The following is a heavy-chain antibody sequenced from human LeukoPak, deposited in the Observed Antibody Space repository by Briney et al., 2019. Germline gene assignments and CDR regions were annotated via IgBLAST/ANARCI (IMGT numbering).Heavy chain of an antibody. V-gene: IGHV3-74*01. J-gene: IGHJ4*02. CDR1: GFSFSVYW. Sequence: GGSLRLSCAASGFSFSVYWMHWVRQAPGKGLVWVSRINSDGSSTSYADSVKGRFTISRDNAKNTLYLQMNSLRAEDTAVYYCARQHSYCSGGSCYEDPLDYWGQGTLVTVSS. D-gene: IGHD2-15*01. CDR2: INSDGSST. CDR3: ARQHSYCSGGSCYEDPLDY.